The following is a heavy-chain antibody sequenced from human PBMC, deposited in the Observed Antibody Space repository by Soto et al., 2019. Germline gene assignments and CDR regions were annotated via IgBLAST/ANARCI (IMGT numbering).Heavy chain of an antibody. J-gene: IGHJ5*02. V-gene: IGHV5-51*01. CDR3: ARDGHWNYFSSWFDP. CDR1: GCSVTTQC. Sequence: GESLNISGKVCGCSVTTQCSGCVRQMPGKGLEWMGIIFPGDSDTRYSPSFQGQVTISADKSISTAYLQWSSLKASDTAVYYCARDGHWNYFSSWFDPWGQGTLVTVSS. D-gene: IGHD1-7*01. CDR2: IFPGDSDT.